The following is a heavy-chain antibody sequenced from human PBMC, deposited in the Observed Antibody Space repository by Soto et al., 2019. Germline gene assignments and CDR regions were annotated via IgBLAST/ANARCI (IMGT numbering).Heavy chain of an antibody. CDR2: IYYSGST. CDR1: GGSISSYY. D-gene: IGHD6-19*01. V-gene: IGHV4-59*08. J-gene: IGHJ4*02. Sequence: SETLSLTCTVSGGSISSYYWSWIRQPPGKGLEWIGYIYYSGSTNYNPSLKSRVTISVDTSKNQFSLKPSSVTAADTAVYYCARLDSSGFDYWGQGTLVTVSA. CDR3: ARLDSSGFDY.